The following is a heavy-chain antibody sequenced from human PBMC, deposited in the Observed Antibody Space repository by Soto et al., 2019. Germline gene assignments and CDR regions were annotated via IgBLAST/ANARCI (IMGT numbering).Heavy chain of an antibody. J-gene: IGHJ6*02. V-gene: IGHV5-10-1*01. CDR1: GYSFTSYW. CDR3: ARHRGYDSSGYYYYYGMDV. CDR2: IDPSDSYT. Sequence: PGEPRTVSCKGSGYSFTSYWISWVRQMPGKGLEWMGRIDPSDSYTNYSPSFQGHVTISADKSISTAYLQWSSLKASDTAMYYCARHRGYDSSGYYYYYGMDVWGQGTTVTVSS. D-gene: IGHD3-22*01.